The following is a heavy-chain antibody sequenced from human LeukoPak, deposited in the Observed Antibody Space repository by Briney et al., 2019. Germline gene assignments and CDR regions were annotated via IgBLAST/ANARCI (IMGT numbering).Heavy chain of an antibody. D-gene: IGHD3-16*01. CDR1: GGSISSYY. Sequence: SETLSLTCTVSGGSISSYYWSWIRQPPGKGLEWIGYIYYSGSTNYNPSLKSRVTISVDTSKNQFSLKLSSVTAADTAVYYCARHRFEGGVHGYYYYGMDVWGQGTTVTVSS. CDR3: ARHRFEGGVHGYYYYGMDV. V-gene: IGHV4-59*08. J-gene: IGHJ6*02. CDR2: IYYSGST.